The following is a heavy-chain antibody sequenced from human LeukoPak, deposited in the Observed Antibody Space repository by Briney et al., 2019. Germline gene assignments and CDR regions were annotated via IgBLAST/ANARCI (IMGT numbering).Heavy chain of an antibody. D-gene: IGHD1-26*01. J-gene: IGHJ4*02. CDR2: IALAGQT. CDR1: GGSIIGTNW. CDR3: SRESGPFCPFGY. Sequence: SETLSLTCGVSGGSIIGTNWWSWVRQPPGQGREWIGEIALAGQTNYNPSPNRPGTISLDTCSNHLSLPLTSVTAADTATYFCSRESGPFCPFGYWGQGTLVIVSS. V-gene: IGHV4-4*02.